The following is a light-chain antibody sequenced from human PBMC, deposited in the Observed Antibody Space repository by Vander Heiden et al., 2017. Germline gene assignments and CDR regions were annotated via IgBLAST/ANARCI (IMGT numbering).Light chain of an antibody. Sequence: NFMLTQPPTVSDSPGKTVTISCTRSSGSIASNYVQWYQQRPGSSPTTVIYEDNQRPSGVPDRFSGSIDSSSNSASLTISGLKTEDEADYYCQSYDSTYVVFGGGTKLTVL. CDR1: SGSIASNY. CDR3: QSYDSTYVV. V-gene: IGLV6-57*01. CDR2: EDN. J-gene: IGLJ2*01.